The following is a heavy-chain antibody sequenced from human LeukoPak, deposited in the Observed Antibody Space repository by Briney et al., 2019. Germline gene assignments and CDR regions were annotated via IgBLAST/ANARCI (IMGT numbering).Heavy chain of an antibody. Sequence: GGSLRLSCTASGFTFDNCGMSWVRQVPGKGLEWVRGISWNGLSSSYADSVRGRFTISRDNGKDSLFLQMNSLRVEAPAVYYCTTAPRGSEAVSWGEGVPVTASS. CDR2: ISWNGLSS. CDR3: TTAPRGSEAVS. J-gene: IGHJ5*02. D-gene: IGHD2-15*01. CDR1: GFTFDNCG. V-gene: IGHV3-20*04.